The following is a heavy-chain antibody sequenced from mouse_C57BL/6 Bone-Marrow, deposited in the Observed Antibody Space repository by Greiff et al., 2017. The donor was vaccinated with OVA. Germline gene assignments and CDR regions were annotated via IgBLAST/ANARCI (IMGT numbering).Heavy chain of an antibody. V-gene: IGHV2-2*01. Sequence: VKLVESGPGLVQPSQSLSITCTVSGFSLTSYGVHWVRQSPGKGLEWLGVIWSGGSTDYNAAFISRLSISKDNSKSQVFFKMNSLQADDTAIYYCARGAYGGNYDYFDYWGQGTTLTVSS. J-gene: IGHJ2*01. CDR2: IWSGGST. CDR3: ARGAYGGNYDYFDY. D-gene: IGHD2-1*01. CDR1: GFSLTSYG.